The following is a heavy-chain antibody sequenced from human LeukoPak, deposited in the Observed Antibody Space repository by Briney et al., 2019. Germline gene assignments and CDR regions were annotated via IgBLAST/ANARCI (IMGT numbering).Heavy chain of an antibody. CDR1: GGTFSSYA. V-gene: IGHV1-69*04. CDR2: IIPILGIA. D-gene: IGHD3-3*01. J-gene: IGHJ4*02. Sequence: EASVKVSCKASGGTFSSYAISWVRQAPGQGLEWMGRIIPILGIANYAQKFQGRVTITADKSTSTAYMELRSLRSDDTAVYYCARDGRRITIFGVVMREHGYNTNTKNFDYWGQGTLVTVSS. CDR3: ARDGRRITIFGVVMREHGYNTNTKNFDY.